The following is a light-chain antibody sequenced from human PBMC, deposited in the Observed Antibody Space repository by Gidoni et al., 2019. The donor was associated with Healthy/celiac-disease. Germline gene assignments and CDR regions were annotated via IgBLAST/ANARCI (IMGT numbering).Light chain of an antibody. V-gene: IGKV1-5*03. CDR1: QSISSG. CDR3: QQYNSYSPT. J-gene: IGKJ2*01. Sequence: DNQMPQSPSPLSASVGDRVTLTCRASQSISSGLAWYQQKPGKAPKLLIYKASSLESGVPSRFSGSGSGTEFTLTISSLQPDDFATYYCQQYNSYSPTFGQGTKLEIK. CDR2: KAS.